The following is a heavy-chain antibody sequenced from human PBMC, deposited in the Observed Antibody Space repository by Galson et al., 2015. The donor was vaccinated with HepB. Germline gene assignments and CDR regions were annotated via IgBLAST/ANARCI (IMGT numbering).Heavy chain of an antibody. J-gene: IGHJ5*02. CDR2: VIPIFGTA. V-gene: IGHV1-69*13. CDR1: GGTFSSYA. CDR3: ARALPSHCTGGVCSLGGMDP. D-gene: IGHD2-8*02. Sequence: SVKVSCKASGGTFSSYAISWVRQAPGQGLEWMGGVIPIFGTANYAQKFQGRVTITADESTSTAYMERSSLRSEDTAVYYCARALPSHCTGGVCSLGGMDPWGQGTLVTVSS.